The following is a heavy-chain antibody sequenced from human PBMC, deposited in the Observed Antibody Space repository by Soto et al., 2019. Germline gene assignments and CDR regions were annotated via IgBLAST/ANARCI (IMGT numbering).Heavy chain of an antibody. CDR1: GYTFTSYG. Sequence: ASVKVSCKASGYTFTSYGISWVRQAPGQGLEWMGWISAYNGNKNYEPKHQGRVTITTDTSTGTAYMELRSLRSDDTAVYYCARERIISGSYDTHSEDFDYWGQGTLVTVSS. CDR2: ISAYNGNK. CDR3: ARERIISGSYDTHSEDFDY. D-gene: IGHD1-26*01. V-gene: IGHV1-18*01. J-gene: IGHJ4*02.